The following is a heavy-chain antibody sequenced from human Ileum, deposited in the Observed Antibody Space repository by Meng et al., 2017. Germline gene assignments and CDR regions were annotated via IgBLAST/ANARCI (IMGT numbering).Heavy chain of an antibody. J-gene: IGHJ5*02. CDR3: ARGGPWFDP. Sequence: QWPVQQGGAGLLKPSGTRTRTCDVYGGSFRGYYWSWIRQPPGKGLEWIGEINHSGSTNYNPSLKSRVTISVDTSKNQFSLKLRSVTAADTAVYYCARGGPWFDPWGQGTLVTVSS. CDR2: INHSGST. CDR1: GGSFRGYY. V-gene: IGHV4-34*01.